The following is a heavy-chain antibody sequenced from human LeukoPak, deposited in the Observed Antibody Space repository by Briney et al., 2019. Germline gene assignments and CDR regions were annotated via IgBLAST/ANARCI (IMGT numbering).Heavy chain of an antibody. CDR3: ARDPDSNYEFDY. Sequence: GGSLRLSCAASGFTFSNAWMSWVRQAPGKGLEWVANIKQDGSEKYYVDSVKGRFTISRDNAKNSLYLQMNSLRAEDTAVYYCARDPDSNYEFDYWGQGTLVTVSS. J-gene: IGHJ4*02. D-gene: IGHD4-11*01. CDR2: IKQDGSEK. CDR1: GFTFSNAW. V-gene: IGHV3-7*01.